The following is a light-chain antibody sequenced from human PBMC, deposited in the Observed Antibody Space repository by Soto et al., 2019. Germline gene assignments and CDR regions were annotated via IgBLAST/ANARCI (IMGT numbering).Light chain of an antibody. CDR3: QQVESYPST. V-gene: IGKV1-9*01. CDR2: AAS. J-gene: IGKJ4*01. CDR1: QGISSF. Sequence: IPLTQTPSSLSASVGDRVTITCRASQGISSFLAWYQQKPGKAPKRLIYAASSLQSGVPSRFSGSGFGTDFTLTIPSLQPEDFATYYCQQVESYPSTFGGGTKVEMK.